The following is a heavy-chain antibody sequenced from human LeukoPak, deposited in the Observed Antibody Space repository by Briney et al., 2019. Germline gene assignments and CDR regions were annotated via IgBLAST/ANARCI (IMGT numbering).Heavy chain of an antibody. V-gene: IGHV3-23*01. D-gene: IGHD2-2*01. CDR1: GFSFSSYA. CDR2: ISGSGGST. J-gene: IGHJ4*02. CDR3: AKSYQLPPGPYDY. Sequence: GGSLRLSCAASGFSFSSYAMSWVRQAPGRGLEWVSAISGSGGSTYYADSVKGRFTISRDNSKNTLYLQMNSLRAEDTAVYYCAKSYQLPPGPYDYWGQGTLVTVSS.